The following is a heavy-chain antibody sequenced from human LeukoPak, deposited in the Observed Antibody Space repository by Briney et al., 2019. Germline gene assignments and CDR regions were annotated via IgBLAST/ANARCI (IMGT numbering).Heavy chain of an antibody. J-gene: IGHJ5*02. D-gene: IGHD5-24*01. CDR1: GGTFSSYA. Sequence: KVSFKASGGTFSSYAISWVRQAPGQGLEWMGRIIPILGIANYAQKFQGRVTITADKSTSTAYMELSSLRSEDTAVYYCARDIRDGYNPFDPWGQGTLVTVSS. CDR3: ARDIRDGYNPFDP. CDR2: IIPILGIA. V-gene: IGHV1-69*04.